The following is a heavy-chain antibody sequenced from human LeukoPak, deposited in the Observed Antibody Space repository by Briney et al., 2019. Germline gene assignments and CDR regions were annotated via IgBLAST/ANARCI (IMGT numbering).Heavy chain of an antibody. J-gene: IGHJ4*02. CDR1: GASISSYY. CDR2: IYTSGRT. CDR3: ARDYSYPDY. D-gene: IGHD5-18*01. Sequence: SETLSLTCSVSGASISSYYWSWIRQPAGKGLEWIGRIYTSGRTNYSPSLNSRVTMSVDTSKNQFSLKLNSVTAADTAVYYCARDYSYPDYWGQGTLVTVSS. V-gene: IGHV4-4*07.